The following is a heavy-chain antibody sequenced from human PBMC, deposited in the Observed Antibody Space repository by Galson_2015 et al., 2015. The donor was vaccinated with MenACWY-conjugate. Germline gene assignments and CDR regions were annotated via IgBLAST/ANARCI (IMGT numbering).Heavy chain of an antibody. CDR2: ISYDGCRE. CDR3: AKDLSSRRVAVGTESFDY. Sequence: SLRLSCAASGFTFSSFAVHWVRQAPVEGLEWVALISYDGCREYYGGAVKGCITISRDNSKNTVYLQMNSLRAEDTAVYYCAKDLSSRRVAVGTESFDYWGQGTLVTVS. D-gene: IGHD6-13*01. V-gene: IGHV3-30*04. J-gene: IGHJ4*02. CDR1: GFTFSSFA.